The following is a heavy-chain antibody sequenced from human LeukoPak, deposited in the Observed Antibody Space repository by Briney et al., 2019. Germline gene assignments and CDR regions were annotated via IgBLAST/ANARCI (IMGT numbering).Heavy chain of an antibody. Sequence: PSETLSLTCAVYGGSFSGYYWSWIRQPPGKGLEWIGEINHSGSTNYNPSLKSRVTISVDTSKNQFSLKLSSVTAADTAVYYCARGFFHSSSRTHKPSNWFDPWGQGTLVTVSS. J-gene: IGHJ5*02. V-gene: IGHV4-34*01. CDR1: GGSFSGYY. D-gene: IGHD6-6*01. CDR2: INHSGST. CDR3: ARGFFHSSSRTHKPSNWFDP.